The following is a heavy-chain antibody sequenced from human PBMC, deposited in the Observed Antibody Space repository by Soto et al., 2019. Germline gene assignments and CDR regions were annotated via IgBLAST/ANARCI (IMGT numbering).Heavy chain of an antibody. Sequence: EVQLLESGGGLVQPGGSLRLSCAASGFTFTTYAMTWVRQAPGKGLEWVSAISGSGGSTYYADSVKGRFTISRDNSKKTLFLQMHSPRAEETAVYYCAKIWDTTFSSSSNWGQGTLVTVSS. CDR2: ISGSGGST. D-gene: IGHD6-6*01. CDR3: AKIWDTTFSSSSN. CDR1: GFTFTTYA. J-gene: IGHJ4*02. V-gene: IGHV3-23*01.